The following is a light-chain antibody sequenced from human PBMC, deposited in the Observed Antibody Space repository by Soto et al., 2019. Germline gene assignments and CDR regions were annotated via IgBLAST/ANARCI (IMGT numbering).Light chain of an antibody. Sequence: EIALPQSPGTLSLSPGERATLSCRASQSGSSSYLAWYEQKPGQAPRLLIYVASTRSTGIPDRFSGSGSGTDFTLTISRLKPEDAAVYYCQHLGGPPRTFGQGTRVEIK. CDR1: QSGSSSY. CDR2: VAS. CDR3: QHLGGPPRT. V-gene: IGKV3-20*01. J-gene: IGKJ1*01.